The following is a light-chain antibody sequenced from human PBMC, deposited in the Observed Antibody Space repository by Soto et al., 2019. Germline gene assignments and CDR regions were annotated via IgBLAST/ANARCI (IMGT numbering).Light chain of an antibody. J-gene: IGLJ1*01. V-gene: IGLV1-40*01. CDR1: SSNIGAGYD. CDR2: GNS. Sequence: QSVLTQPPSVSGAPGQRVTISCTGSSSNIGAGYDVHWYQQLPGTAPKLLIYGNSNRPSGVPDRYSGSKSGTSASLAITGLQAEDGADYYCQSYDSSLVYVFGTGTKVTVL. CDR3: QSYDSSLVYV.